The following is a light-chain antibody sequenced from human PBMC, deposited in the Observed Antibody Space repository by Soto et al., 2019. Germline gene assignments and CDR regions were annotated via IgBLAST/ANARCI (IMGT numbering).Light chain of an antibody. J-gene: IGKJ5*01. V-gene: IGKV1-39*01. Sequence: DIQMTQSPSSLSASVGDRVAITCRASQSINIYLNWYQQRPGTAPKLLIYAASNLQSGVPSRFSGDGVGTHFTLTISGLQPDDFATYHCQQSHTTPYTFCQGTRLESK. CDR1: QSINIY. CDR2: AAS. CDR3: QQSHTTPYT.